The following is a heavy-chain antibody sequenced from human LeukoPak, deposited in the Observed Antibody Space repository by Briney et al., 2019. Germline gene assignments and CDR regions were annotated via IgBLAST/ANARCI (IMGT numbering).Heavy chain of an antibody. D-gene: IGHD6-6*01. Sequence: PGGSLRLSCAASEFTFNSYNLNWLRQAPGKGLEWVSYISSSSSTIYYADSVKGRFTISRDNAKNSLYLQMNSLRADDTAVYYCARRAARGRFDRWGQGTLVTVSS. CDR3: ARRAARGRFDR. V-gene: IGHV3-48*01. CDR1: EFTFNSYN. J-gene: IGHJ5*02. CDR2: ISSSSSTI.